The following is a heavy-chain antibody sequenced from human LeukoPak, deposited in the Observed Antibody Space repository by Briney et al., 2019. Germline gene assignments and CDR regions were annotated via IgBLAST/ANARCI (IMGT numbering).Heavy chain of an antibody. CDR1: GFTFSSYA. Sequence: GGSLRLSCAASGFTFSSYAMSWVRQAPGKGLEWVSSISSSSSYIYYADSVKGRFTISRDNAKNSLYLQMNSLRAEDTAVYYCARTTSGSYYNFDYWGQGTLVTVSS. J-gene: IGHJ4*02. D-gene: IGHD1-26*01. V-gene: IGHV3-21*01. CDR2: ISSSSSYI. CDR3: ARTTSGSYYNFDY.